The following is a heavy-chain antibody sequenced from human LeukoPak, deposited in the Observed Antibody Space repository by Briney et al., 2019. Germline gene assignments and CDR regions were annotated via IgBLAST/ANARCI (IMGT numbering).Heavy chain of an antibody. J-gene: IGHJ4*02. CDR1: GFTFGDYA. V-gene: IGHV3-49*04. CDR3: TRDWFGVAIDY. Sequence: GGSLRLSCTASGFTFGDYAMSWVRHAPGKGLEWVGFIRNKAYGGTTEYAASVKGRFTISRDDSKSIAYLQVNSLKTEDTAVYYCTRDWFGVAIDYWGQGTLVTLSS. CDR2: IRNKAYGGTT. D-gene: IGHD3-10*01.